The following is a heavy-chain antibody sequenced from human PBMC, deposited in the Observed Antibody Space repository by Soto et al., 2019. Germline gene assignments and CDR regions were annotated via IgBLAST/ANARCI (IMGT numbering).Heavy chain of an antibody. D-gene: IGHD6-13*01. V-gene: IGHV4-59*01. CDR3: ARGGSWYNY. CDR2: IYYSGST. Sequence: SETLSLTCTVSGGSISSYYWSWIRQPPGKGLEWIGYIYYSGSTNYNPSLKSRVTISVDTSKNQFSLKLSSVTAADTAVYYCARGGSWYNYWGQGTLVTVSS. J-gene: IGHJ4*02. CDR1: GGSISSYY.